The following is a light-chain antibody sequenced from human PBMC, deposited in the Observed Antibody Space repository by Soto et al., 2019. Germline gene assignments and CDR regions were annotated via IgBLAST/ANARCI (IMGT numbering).Light chain of an antibody. CDR1: QSVSSNY. J-gene: IGKJ1*01. Sequence: IVSTESSGTMSLSPGESATLSCRGSQSVSSNYLAWYQQKPGQAPRLLIYGASSRPTGIPDRVSGSGSGTDCTLSISRLEHEDVAVYYCQQYGNSTWTFGQGTKVDIK. V-gene: IGKV3-20*01. CDR3: QQYGNSTWT. CDR2: GAS.